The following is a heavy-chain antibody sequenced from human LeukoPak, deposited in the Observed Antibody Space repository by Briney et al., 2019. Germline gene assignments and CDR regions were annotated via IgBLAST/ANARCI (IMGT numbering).Heavy chain of an antibody. V-gene: IGHV3-53*01. Sequence: PGGSLRLSCAASGFTVSSNYMSWVRQAPGKGLEWVSVIYSGGSTYYADSVKGRFTISRDNSKNTLYLQMNSLRAEDTAVYYCARDHPWIPYYGMDVWGQGTTVTVSS. D-gene: IGHD5-18*01. CDR2: IYSGGST. CDR1: GFTVSSNY. CDR3: ARDHPWIPYYGMDV. J-gene: IGHJ6*02.